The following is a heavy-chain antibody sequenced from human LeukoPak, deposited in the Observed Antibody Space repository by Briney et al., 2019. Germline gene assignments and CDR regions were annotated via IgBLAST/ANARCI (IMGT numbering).Heavy chain of an antibody. J-gene: IGHJ4*02. D-gene: IGHD6-13*01. Sequence: HPGGSLRLSCAASAFTFNTYWMHWVRQVPGRGLEWVSRINGDESSTNYADSVKGRFTISRDNSKNTLYLQMNSLRAEDTAVYYCARWDTLIAAVWGQGTLVTVSS. CDR2: INGDESST. CDR3: ARWDTLIAAV. V-gene: IGHV3-74*01. CDR1: AFTFNTYW.